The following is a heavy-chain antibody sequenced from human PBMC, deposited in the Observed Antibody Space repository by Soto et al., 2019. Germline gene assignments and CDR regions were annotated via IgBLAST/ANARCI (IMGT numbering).Heavy chain of an antibody. D-gene: IGHD3-9*01. Sequence: PCVAMAQTCPVSGGASSSGGYYWSRNSQHPRKGLEWILFSYYSGSTDDNPSLKSRIGISVDTSKNRFSLKVPSVTAADTAVYYCSTVTDILSGSPVYLDYWGQRALVTVPS. CDR1: GGASSSGGYY. V-gene: IGHV4-31*03. J-gene: IGHJ4*02. CDR3: STVTDILSGSPVYLDY. CDR2: SYYSGST.